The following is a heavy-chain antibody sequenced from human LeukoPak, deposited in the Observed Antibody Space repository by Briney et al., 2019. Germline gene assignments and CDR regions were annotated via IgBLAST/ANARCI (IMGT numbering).Heavy chain of an antibody. CDR3: ASLASSGWYRGAFDI. Sequence: GGSLRLXCAASGFTFSSYWMHWVRQAPGKGLVWVSRINSDGSSTSYADSVKGRFTISRDNAKNTLYLQMNSLRAEDTAVYYCASLASSGWYRGAFDIWGQGTMVTVSS. CDR2: INSDGSST. J-gene: IGHJ3*02. CDR1: GFTFSSYW. D-gene: IGHD6-19*01. V-gene: IGHV3-74*01.